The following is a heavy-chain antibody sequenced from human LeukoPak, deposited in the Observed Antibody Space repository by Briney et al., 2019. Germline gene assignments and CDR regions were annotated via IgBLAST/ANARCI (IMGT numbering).Heavy chain of an antibody. CDR3: ARDAYSSSPFDY. CDR1: GYTFTSYG. Sequence: ASVKVSCKASGYTFTSYGISWVRQAPGQGLEWMGWISAYNGNPNYAQKLQGRVTMTTDPSTTTAYMELRRLSSDDTAVYYCARDAYSSSPFDYWGQGTLVTVSS. CDR2: ISAYNGNP. J-gene: IGHJ4*02. V-gene: IGHV1-18*01. D-gene: IGHD6-6*01.